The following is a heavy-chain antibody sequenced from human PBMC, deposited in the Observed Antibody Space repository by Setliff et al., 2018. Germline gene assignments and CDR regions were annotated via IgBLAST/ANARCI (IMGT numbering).Heavy chain of an antibody. CDR2: IWYDGSNS. J-gene: IGHJ4*02. Sequence: PGGSLRLSCAASGFTFSSYGFHWVRQAPGKGLEWVAVIWYDGSNSYYADSVKGRFTISRDNSRSMLYMQMNSLRADDTAVYYCARGTQAYTSWTDSALGYWGKGTQVTVSS. D-gene: IGHD2-15*01. CDR1: GFTFSSYG. CDR3: ARGTQAYTSWTDSALGY. V-gene: IGHV3-33*01.